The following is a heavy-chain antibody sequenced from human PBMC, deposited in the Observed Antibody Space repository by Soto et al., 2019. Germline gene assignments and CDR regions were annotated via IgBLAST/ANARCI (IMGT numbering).Heavy chain of an antibody. V-gene: IGHV4-30-2*01. J-gene: IGHJ4*02. D-gene: IGHD1-26*01. CDR1: GGSIIGSSYS. Sequence: SETLSLTCAVSGGSIIGSSYSWSWIRQPPGKGLEWIGYIYDTGSTYYNPSLKSRVTISVDTSKNQFSLNVNSVTAADTAVYYCARTWELIKFDYWGQGTRVTVSS. CDR2: IYDTGST. CDR3: ARTWELIKFDY.